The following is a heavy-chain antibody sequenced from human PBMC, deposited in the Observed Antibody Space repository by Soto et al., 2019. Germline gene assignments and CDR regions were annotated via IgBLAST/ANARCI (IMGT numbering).Heavy chain of an antibody. J-gene: IGHJ2*01. Sequence: QVQLQVSGPGLVKPSETLSLTCTVSGDYISSHYWSWLRQPPGKGLEWIGYVYHSGKTDSKPSLKSRVTISMDTSKNQISLSLTSATAADTAVYYCARPRGTTPAVWYFDLWGRGTLVTVSS. CDR2: VYHSGKT. D-gene: IGHD2-2*01. CDR3: ARPRGTTPAVWYFDL. CDR1: GDYISSHY. V-gene: IGHV4-59*08.